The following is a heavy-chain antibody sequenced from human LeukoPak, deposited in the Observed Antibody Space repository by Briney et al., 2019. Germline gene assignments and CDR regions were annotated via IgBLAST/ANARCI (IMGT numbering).Heavy chain of an antibody. J-gene: IGHJ5*02. D-gene: IGHD2-15*01. Sequence: GASVKVSCKASGGTFSSYAISWVRQAPGQGLEWMGGIIPIFGTANYAQKFQGRVTITTDESTSTAYMELSSLRSEDTAVYYCAREDGAHYSNWFDPWGQGTLVTVSS. V-gene: IGHV1-69*05. CDR3: AREDGAHYSNWFDP. CDR1: GGTFSSYA. CDR2: IIPIFGTA.